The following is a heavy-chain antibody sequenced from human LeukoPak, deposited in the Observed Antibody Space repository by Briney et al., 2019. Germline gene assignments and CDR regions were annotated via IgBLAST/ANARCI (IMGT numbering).Heavy chain of an antibody. CDR1: GGSFSGFY. CDR3: ARPKAGYSSTDAFDV. V-gene: IGHV4-34*01. Sequence: PSETLSLTCTVYGGSFSGFYWNWLRQPPGKGLEWIGEIHHSGSANYNPSLKSRATLSVDTSKNQVSLKVSSVTAADAAVYYCARPKAGYSSTDAFDVWGLGTMVTVSS. J-gene: IGHJ3*01. CDR2: IHHSGSA. D-gene: IGHD6-19*01.